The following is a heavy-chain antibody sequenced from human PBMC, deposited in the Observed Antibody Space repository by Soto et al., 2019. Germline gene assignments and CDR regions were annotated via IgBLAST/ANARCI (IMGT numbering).Heavy chain of an antibody. D-gene: IGHD3-3*01. Sequence: EVHLVESGGGLVQPGGSLRLSCGASRFTFSNYWMTWVRQAPGKGLEWVADIKEDGSEKYYVDSVKGRFTISRDNARNSLYLQMNILTAADTAVYYCARIRAPTIFGVIDSCGQGTLVTVSS. J-gene: IGHJ4*02. CDR1: RFTFSNYW. V-gene: IGHV3-7*01. CDR3: ARIRAPTIFGVIDS. CDR2: IKEDGSEK.